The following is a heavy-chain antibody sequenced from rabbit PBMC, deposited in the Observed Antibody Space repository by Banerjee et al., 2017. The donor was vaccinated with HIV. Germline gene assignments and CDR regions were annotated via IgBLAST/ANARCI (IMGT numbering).Heavy chain of an antibody. CDR1: GLDFSSSYW. CDR2: INAVTGKA. D-gene: IGHD4-1*01. V-gene: IGHV1S45*01. Sequence: QERLVESGGGLVKPEGSLKLTCKASGLDFSSSYWICWVRQAPGKGLEWIACINAVTGKAVYASWAKGRCTFYKTSSTTVTLEMTSLTAADTATYFCARDLTGAIGWNFGWWGQGTLVTVS. J-gene: IGHJ3*01. CDR3: ARDLTGAIGWNFGW.